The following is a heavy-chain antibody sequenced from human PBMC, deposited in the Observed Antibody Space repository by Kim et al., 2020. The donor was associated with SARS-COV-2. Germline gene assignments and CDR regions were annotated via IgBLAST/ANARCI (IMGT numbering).Heavy chain of an antibody. CDR1: GGSISSSSYY. CDR3: ARDGYNFDGSLLTDY. V-gene: IGHV4-39*01. J-gene: IGHJ4*02. Sequence: SETLSLTCTVSGGSISSSSYYWGWIRQPPGKGLEWIGSIYYSGSTYYNPSLKSRVTISVDTSKNQFSLKLSSVTAADTAVYYCARDGYNFDGSLLTDYWGQGTLVTVSS. CDR2: IYYSGST. D-gene: IGHD5-12*01.